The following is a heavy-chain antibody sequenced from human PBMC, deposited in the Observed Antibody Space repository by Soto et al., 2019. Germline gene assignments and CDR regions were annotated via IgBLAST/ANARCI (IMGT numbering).Heavy chain of an antibody. J-gene: IGHJ4*02. CDR2: ISASDGST. V-gene: IGHV3-23*01. D-gene: IGHD6-13*01. CDR1: GFAFPSYA. CDR3: AETRFRAASGTGGGDFDY. Sequence: EVQLLESGGGLVQPGGSLRLSCAASGFAFPSYAMTWVRQAPGKGLQWVSSISASDGSTYYADSVKGRFTVSRDNSKNTRDLQMVSLRAEDPGVYYCAETRFRAASGTGGGDFDYWGQGTLVTVSS.